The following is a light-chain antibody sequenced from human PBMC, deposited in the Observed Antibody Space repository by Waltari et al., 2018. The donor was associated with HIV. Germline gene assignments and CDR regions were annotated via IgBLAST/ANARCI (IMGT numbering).Light chain of an antibody. Sequence: SYELTQPPSVSVSPGQTASLTCSGDRLGDEYVSWYQQKPGQSPILVIYHDTKRPAGIHEWFSGSDSVNTVTLTISGSQAMDAAYYYCKACDSNTAVFGGGTKLTV. CDR2: HDT. CDR1: RLGDEY. V-gene: IGLV3-1*01. J-gene: IGLJ2*01. CDR3: KACDSNTAV.